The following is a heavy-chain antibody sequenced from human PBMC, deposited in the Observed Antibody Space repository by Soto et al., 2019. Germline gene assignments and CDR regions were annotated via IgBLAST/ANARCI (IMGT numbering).Heavy chain of an antibody. CDR1: GFTFTNST. D-gene: IGHD6-19*01. V-gene: IGHV3-21*01. Sequence: EVQLVESGGGLVKPGGSLRLSCATSGFTFTNSTMNWVRQAPWEGLEWVSSITSSSSYIYYADSVKGRFTISRDNAKNSLYLQMNSLRAEDTAVYYCARVRSGWCDYWGQGTLVTVSS. CDR2: ITSSSSYI. J-gene: IGHJ4*02. CDR3: ARVRSGWCDY.